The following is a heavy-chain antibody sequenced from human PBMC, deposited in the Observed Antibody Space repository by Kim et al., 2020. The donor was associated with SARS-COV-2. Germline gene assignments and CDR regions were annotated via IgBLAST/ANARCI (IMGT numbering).Heavy chain of an antibody. CDR1: GGSISTSDYY. J-gene: IGHJ4*02. V-gene: IGHV4-39*01. CDR3: ARLRCYCSGGSCCYFGY. D-gene: IGHD2-15*01. Sequence: SETLSLTCTVSGGSISTSDYYWGWIRQPPGKGLEWIGSIYFSGNTYYNSSLKSRVTLSVDTSENQFSLKLSSVTAADTAGYNCARLRCYCSGGSCCYFGYWGQGTLVTVSS. CDR2: IYFSGNT.